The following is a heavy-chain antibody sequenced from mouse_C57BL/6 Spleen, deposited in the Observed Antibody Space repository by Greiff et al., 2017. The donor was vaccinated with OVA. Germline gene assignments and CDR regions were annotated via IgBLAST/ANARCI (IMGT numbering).Heavy chain of an antibody. J-gene: IGHJ1*03. V-gene: IGHV1-55*01. CDR1: GYTFTSYW. D-gene: IGHD1-1*01. CDR2: IYPGSGST. Sequence: VQLQQPGAELVKPGASVKMSCKASGYTFTSYWITWVKQRPGQGLEWIGDIYPGSGSTNYNEKFKSKATLTVDTSSSTAYMQLSSLTSEDSAVYYCAREYYGRGYFDVWGTGTTVTVSS. CDR3: AREYYGRGYFDV.